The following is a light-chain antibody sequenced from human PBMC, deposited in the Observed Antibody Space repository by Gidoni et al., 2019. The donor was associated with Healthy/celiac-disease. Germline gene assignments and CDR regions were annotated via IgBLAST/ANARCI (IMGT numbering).Light chain of an antibody. CDR2: DAS. CDR1: QSVSSY. J-gene: IGKJ4*02. V-gene: IGKV3-11*01. CDR3: QQRSNWLT. Sequence: ELLFTQSPATLSLSPCESATLSCRASQSVSSYLAWYQQKPGQAPRLLIYDASNRATGIPARFSGRGSGTDFTITSSSLEPEDFAVYYWQQRSNWLTFXGXTKVXIK.